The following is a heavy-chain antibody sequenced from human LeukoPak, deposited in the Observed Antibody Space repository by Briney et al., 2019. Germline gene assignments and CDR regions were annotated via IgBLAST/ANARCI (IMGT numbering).Heavy chain of an antibody. D-gene: IGHD4-17*01. Sequence: PSETLSLTCTVSGGSISTYSWTWIRQPPGKGLEWIGNIYYSGSTNYNPSLKSRVTISVDTSKNQFSLKLTSVTAADTALYYCARSSYGDYDFDFWGQGTLVTVSS. V-gene: IGHV4-59*01. J-gene: IGHJ4*02. CDR1: GGSISTYS. CDR3: ARSSYGDYDFDF. CDR2: IYYSGST.